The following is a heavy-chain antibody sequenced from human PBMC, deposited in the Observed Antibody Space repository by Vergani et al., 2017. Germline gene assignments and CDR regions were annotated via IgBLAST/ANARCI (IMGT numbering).Heavy chain of an antibody. V-gene: IGHV1-69*12. CDR1: GGPFSSYA. Sequence: QVQLVQSGDEVKKPGSSVKVSCKASGGPFSSYAISWVRQAPGQGLEWMGGIIPIFGTANYAQKFQGRVTLTADESTSTAYMELSSLRSEDTAVYYCARYISITMVRGVITLDYWGQGTLVTVSS. J-gene: IGHJ4*02. D-gene: IGHD3-10*01. CDR2: IIPIFGTA. CDR3: ARYISITMVRGVITLDY.